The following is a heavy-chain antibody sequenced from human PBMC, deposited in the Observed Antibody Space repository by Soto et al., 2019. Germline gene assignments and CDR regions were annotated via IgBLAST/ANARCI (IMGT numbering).Heavy chain of an antibody. V-gene: IGHV3-74*01. CDR1: GFTFSSYW. Sequence: GGSLRLSCAASGFTFSSYWMHWVRQAPGKGLVWVSRINSDGSSTSYADSVKGRFTISRDNAKNTLYLQMNSLRAEDTAVYYCARDPGYGEGPDYYYYMDVWGKGTTVTVSS. CDR3: ARDPGYGEGPDYYYYMDV. J-gene: IGHJ6*03. CDR2: INSDGSST. D-gene: IGHD4-17*01.